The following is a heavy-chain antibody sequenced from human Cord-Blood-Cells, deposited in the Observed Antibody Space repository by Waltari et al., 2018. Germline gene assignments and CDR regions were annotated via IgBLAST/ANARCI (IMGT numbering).Heavy chain of an antibody. CDR2: IIPIFGTA. J-gene: IGHJ6*02. CDR3: ARFSDRTAALYYGMDV. D-gene: IGHD6-13*01. Sequence: QVQLVQSGAEVKTPGSSVRVFCKPSGGTFSSYAIPWWSQPPRQGLEWRGGIIPIFGTANYAQKSQGRVTITADESTSTAYMELSSLRSEDTAVYYCARFSDRTAALYYGMDVWGQGTTVTVSS. V-gene: IGHV1-69*01. CDR1: GGTFSSYA.